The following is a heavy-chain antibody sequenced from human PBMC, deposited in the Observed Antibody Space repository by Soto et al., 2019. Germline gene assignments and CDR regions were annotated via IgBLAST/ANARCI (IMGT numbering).Heavy chain of an antibody. D-gene: IGHD1-1*01. J-gene: IGHJ6*02. CDR3: AKDVVQLDNYYYYGMDV. V-gene: IGHV1-2*02. Sequence: ASVKVSCKASGYTFTGYYMHWVRQAPGQGLEWMGWINPNSGGTNYAQKFQGRVTMTRDTSISTAYMELSRLRSDDTAVYYCAKDVVQLDNYYYYGMDVWGQGTTVTVSS. CDR1: GYTFTGYY. CDR2: INPNSGGT.